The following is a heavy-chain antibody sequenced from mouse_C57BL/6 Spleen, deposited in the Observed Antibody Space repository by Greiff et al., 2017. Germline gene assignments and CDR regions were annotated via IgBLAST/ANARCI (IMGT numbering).Heavy chain of an antibody. J-gene: IGHJ2*01. CDR1: GFTFSSYA. Sequence: DVKLVESGGGLVKPGGSLKLSCAASGFTFSSYAMSWVRQTPEKRLEWVATISDGGSYTYYPDNVKGRFTISRDNAKNNLYLQMSHLKSEDTAMYYCARGRLTGTRFDYWGQGTTLTVSS. CDR3: ARGRLTGTRFDY. V-gene: IGHV5-4*03. D-gene: IGHD4-1*01. CDR2: ISDGGSYT.